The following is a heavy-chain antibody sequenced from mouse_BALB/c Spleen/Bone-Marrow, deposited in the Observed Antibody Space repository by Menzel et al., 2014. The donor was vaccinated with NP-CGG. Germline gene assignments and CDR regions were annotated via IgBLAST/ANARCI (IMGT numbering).Heavy chain of an antibody. CDR1: GYTLTSYD. CDR3: AMTARGGFAY. J-gene: IGHJ3*01. V-gene: IGHV1S56*01. CDR2: IYPGDGST. Sequence: QVQLKQSGPELVKPGALVKISCKASGYTLTSYDINWVKQRPGQGLEWIGWIYPGDGSTKYNEKFKGKATLTEDKSSSTAYMQVSSLTSENSAVYFCAMTARGGFAYWGQGTLVTVSA. D-gene: IGHD3-2*01.